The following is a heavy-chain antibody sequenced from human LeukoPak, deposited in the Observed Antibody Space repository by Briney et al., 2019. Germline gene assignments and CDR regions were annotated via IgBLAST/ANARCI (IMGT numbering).Heavy chain of an antibody. CDR1: GSSFTSYW. CDR3: ARHVRAAPFDY. CDR2: IYPGDSET. J-gene: IGHJ4*02. D-gene: IGHD2-2*01. V-gene: IGHV5-51*01. Sequence: GESLQISCKGSGSSFTSYWIGWVRQMPGKGLEWVGIIYPGDSETRYSPSLQGQVTISADKSINTAYLHWSSLKASDTAMYYCARHVRAAPFDYWGQGTLVTVSS.